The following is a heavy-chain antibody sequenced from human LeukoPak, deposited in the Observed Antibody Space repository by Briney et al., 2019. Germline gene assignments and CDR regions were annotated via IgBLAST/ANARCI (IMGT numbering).Heavy chain of an antibody. D-gene: IGHD2-15*01. V-gene: IGHV4-38-2*02. CDR1: GYSISSGYY. Sequence: SETLSLTCTASGYSISSGYYWGWIRQPPGQGLEWIGSIYHSGRTYYNPSLKSRVTISVDTSKNQFSLKLSSVTAADTAVYYCAREHCSGGSCYSIYYYYYMDVWGKGTTVTVSS. CDR3: AREHCSGGSCYSIYYYYYMDV. CDR2: IYHSGRT. J-gene: IGHJ6*03.